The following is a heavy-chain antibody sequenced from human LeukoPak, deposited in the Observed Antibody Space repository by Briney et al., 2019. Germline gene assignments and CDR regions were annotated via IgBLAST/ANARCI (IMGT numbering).Heavy chain of an antibody. CDR3: ARTTYYYDSSGYYPLPFDY. CDR1: GGSISSGDYY. V-gene: IGHV4-30-4*08. J-gene: IGHJ4*02. D-gene: IGHD3-22*01. Sequence: PSQTLSLTCTVSGGSISSGDYYWSWIRQPPGKGLEWIGYIYYSGSTYYNPSLKSRVTISVDTSKNQFSLKLSPVTAADTAVYYCARTTYYYDSSGYYPLPFDYWGQGTLVTVSS. CDR2: IYYSGST.